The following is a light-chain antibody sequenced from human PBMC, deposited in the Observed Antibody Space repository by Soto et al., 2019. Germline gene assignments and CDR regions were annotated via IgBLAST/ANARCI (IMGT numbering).Light chain of an antibody. V-gene: IGKV3-11*01. CDR2: DAS. Sequence: EIVLTQSAATLSLSPGERATLSCRASQGVRSYLAWYQQKPGQAPRLLIHDASSRATGIPARFSGSGSGTDFTLTISSLEPEDFAVYYCQQRTNWPSSTFGQGTRLEIK. J-gene: IGKJ5*01. CDR3: QQRTNWPSST. CDR1: QGVRSY.